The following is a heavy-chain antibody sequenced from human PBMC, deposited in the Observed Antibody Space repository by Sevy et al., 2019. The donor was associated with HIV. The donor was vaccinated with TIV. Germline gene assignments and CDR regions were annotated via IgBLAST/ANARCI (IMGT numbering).Heavy chain of an antibody. V-gene: IGHV4-34*01. Sequence: SETLSLTCAVYGGSFSGYYWSWIRQPPGKGLEWIGEINHSGSTNYNPSLKSRVTISVDTSKNQFSLKLSSVTAADTAPSYCARGGDDSSGYYFDYWGQGTLVTVSS. CDR2: INHSGST. D-gene: IGHD3-22*01. CDR1: GGSFSGYY. CDR3: ARGGDDSSGYYFDY. J-gene: IGHJ4*02.